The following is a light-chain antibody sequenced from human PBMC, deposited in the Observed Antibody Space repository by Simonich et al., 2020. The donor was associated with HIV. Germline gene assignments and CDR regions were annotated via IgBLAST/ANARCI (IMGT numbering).Light chain of an antibody. V-gene: IGLV2-18*02. Sequence: QSALTQPPSVSGSPGQSVTISCTGTSSDVGSYNRVSWYQQPPGTAPKLIIHEVNNRPAGVPERFSGSKSGNTASLTISGLQAEDEADYYCCSYAGSSTYVFGTGTKVTVL. CDR2: EVN. CDR3: CSYAGSSTYV. CDR1: SSDVGSYNR. J-gene: IGLJ1*01.